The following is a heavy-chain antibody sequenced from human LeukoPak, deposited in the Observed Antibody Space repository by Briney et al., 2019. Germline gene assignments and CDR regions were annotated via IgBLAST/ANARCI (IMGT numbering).Heavy chain of an antibody. Sequence: ASVKVSSKPSGYTSTTPYMNWVRKTPGQRLQWMGQTTPSGGSTSYAQKFQGRVTMTRDTSTSTVYMELSSLRSEDTAVYYCATTYYDFWSGYYHDYWGQGTLVTVSS. D-gene: IGHD3-3*01. V-gene: IGHV1-46*01. CDR2: TTPSGGST. CDR1: GYTSTTPY. J-gene: IGHJ4*02. CDR3: ATTYYDFWSGYYHDY.